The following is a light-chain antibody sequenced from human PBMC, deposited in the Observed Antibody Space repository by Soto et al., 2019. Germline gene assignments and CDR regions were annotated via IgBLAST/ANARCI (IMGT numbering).Light chain of an antibody. CDR2: DAS. J-gene: IGKJ5*01. CDR3: QKRNNWPQIN. CDR1: QSVRRY. V-gene: IGKV3-11*01. Sequence: EIVLTQSPATLSLSPGERATLSCRASQSVRRYLAWYQQKPGQAPRLLMYDASTRATGIPARFSGRGSETDFTLTITSLEPEDFAVYYCQKRNNWPQINFGKGARLEIK.